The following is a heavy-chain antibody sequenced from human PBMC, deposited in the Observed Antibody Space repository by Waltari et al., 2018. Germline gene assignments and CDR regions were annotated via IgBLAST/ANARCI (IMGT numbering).Heavy chain of an antibody. D-gene: IGHD3-3*01. V-gene: IGHV3-23*01. CDR3: AKRDDFWSGYNDY. J-gene: IGHJ4*02. CDR2: ISYDGRTV. CDR1: VFTFSSHA. Sequence: EVQLLESGGGMIQPGGSLRLSCAASVFTFSSHALRWARRAPGKGLEGVSVISYDGRTVHSADSVRDRFTISRDNSRNTLYLEMNSLRAEDTAVYYCAKRDDFWSGYNDYWGQGTLVTVSS.